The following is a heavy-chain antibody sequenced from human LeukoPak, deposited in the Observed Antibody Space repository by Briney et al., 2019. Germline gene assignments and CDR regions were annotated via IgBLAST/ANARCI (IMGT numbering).Heavy chain of an antibody. D-gene: IGHD3-10*01. V-gene: IGHV1-69*05. Sequence: ASVKVSCKASGGTFSSYAISWVRQAPGQGLEWMGGIIPIFGTANYAQKFQGRVTITTDESTSTAYMELSSLRSEDTAVYYCASQRVSGSHIRYYFDYWGQGTLVTVSS. CDR1: GGTFSSYA. CDR3: ASQRVSGSHIRYYFDY. CDR2: IIPIFGTA. J-gene: IGHJ4*02.